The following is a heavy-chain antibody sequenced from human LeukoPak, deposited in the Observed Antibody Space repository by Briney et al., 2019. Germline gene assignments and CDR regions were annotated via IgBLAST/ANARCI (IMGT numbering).Heavy chain of an antibody. D-gene: IGHD1-14*01. CDR3: ARDRYYSFDY. J-gene: IGHJ4*02. V-gene: IGHV4-31*03. Sequence: SETLSLTCTVSGGSISSGGYYWSWIRQHPGKGLEWIGYIYHSGSTYYNPSLKSRVTISVDTSKNQFSLKLSSVTAADTAVYYCARDRYYSFDYWGQGTLVTVSS. CDR1: GGSISSGGYY. CDR2: IYHSGST.